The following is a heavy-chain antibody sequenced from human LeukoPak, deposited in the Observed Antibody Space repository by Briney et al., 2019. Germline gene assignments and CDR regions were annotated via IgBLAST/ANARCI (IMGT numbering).Heavy chain of an antibody. CDR3: ARAVYYDFWSGSPDDAFDI. V-gene: IGHV3-7*03. CDR2: ISPDGSAK. D-gene: IGHD3-3*01. J-gene: IGHJ3*02. CDR1: GFTFSSYY. Sequence: GGSLRLSCAASGFTFSSYYMNWVRQAPGKGLEWVATISPDGSAKYYVDSVKGRFTISRDNAKNSLSLQMNSLRAEDTALYHCARAVYYDFWSGSPDDAFDIWGQGTMVTVSS.